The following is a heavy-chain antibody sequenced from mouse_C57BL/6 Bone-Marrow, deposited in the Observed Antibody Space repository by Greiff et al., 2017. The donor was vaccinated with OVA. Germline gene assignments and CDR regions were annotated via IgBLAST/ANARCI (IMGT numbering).Heavy chain of an antibody. CDR1: GYTFTSYG. V-gene: IGHV1-81*01. J-gene: IGHJ1*03. D-gene: IGHD1-1*01. CDR2: IYPRSGNN. CDR3: ASGEYYCNSYVWYFDV. Sequence: VQLQQSGAELARPGASVKLSCKASGYTFTSYGISWVKQRTGQGLEWIGEIYPRSGNNYYNEKFKGKATLTADKSSSKAYMELRSLTSVDSAVYFCASGEYYCNSYVWYFDVWGTGTTVTVSS.